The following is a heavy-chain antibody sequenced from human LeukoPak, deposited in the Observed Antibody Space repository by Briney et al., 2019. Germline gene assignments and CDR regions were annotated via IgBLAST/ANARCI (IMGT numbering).Heavy chain of an antibody. Sequence: SGPTLVQPSQTLTLTCTFSGFSSRRHGVAVGWIRQPSGKALGWHKLYYWDNDKRYSQSLKTRLTISKDNSKNHMDLTMSNVDPVDTATYFCAHSYSSSWYFVDRWGQGMLVIVSS. V-gene: IGHV2-5*02. CDR3: AHSYSSSWYFVDR. CDR1: GFSSRRHGVA. D-gene: IGHD6-13*01. CDR2: YYWDNDK. J-gene: IGHJ4*02.